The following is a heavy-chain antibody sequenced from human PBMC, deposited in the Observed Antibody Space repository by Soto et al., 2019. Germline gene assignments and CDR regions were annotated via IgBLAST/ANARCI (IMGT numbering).Heavy chain of an antibody. Sequence: PTLVTPTQTLTLTCSFSGFSLTTRPVGVGWIRQSQGKALEWLAFAYWDDDNRYSPSLRSRLTVTKDTSKNQVVLTMTNMDPVDTATYYCPHRRSSGDWYEGYFDYWRQGTLVAV. D-gene: IGHD2-21*02. CDR1: GFSLTTRPVG. CDR3: PHRRSSGDWYEGYFDY. V-gene: IGHV2-5*02. J-gene: IGHJ4*02. CDR2: AYWDDDN.